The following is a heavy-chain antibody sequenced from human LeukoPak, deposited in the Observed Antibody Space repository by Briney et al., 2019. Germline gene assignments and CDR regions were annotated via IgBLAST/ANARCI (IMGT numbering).Heavy chain of an antibody. CDR1: GFSFSSHW. CDR3: ARGRSGWYYFDY. V-gene: IGHV3-74*01. D-gene: IGHD6-19*01. CDR2: INGDGTTS. J-gene: IGHJ4*02. Sequence: PGGSLRLSCAASGFSFSSHWMHWVRQTPGKGLVWVARINGDGTTSSHADSVKGRFTISRDNAKNTLYLQMNSLRAEDTAVYYCARGRSGWYYFDYWGQGTLVTVSS.